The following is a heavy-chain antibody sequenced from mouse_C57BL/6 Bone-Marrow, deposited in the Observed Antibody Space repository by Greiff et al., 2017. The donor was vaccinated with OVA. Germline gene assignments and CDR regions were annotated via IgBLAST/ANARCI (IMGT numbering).Heavy chain of an antibody. CDR3: THHYGSRFF. CDR1: GFNIKDYY. Sequence: VQLQQSGAELVRPGASVKLSCTASGFNIKDYYMHWVKQRPEQGLEWIGWIDPENGDTEYASKFQGKATITADTSSNTAYLQLSSLTSEDTAVYYCTHHYGSRFFWGTGTTVTVSS. CDR2: IDPENGDT. J-gene: IGHJ1*03. D-gene: IGHD1-1*01. V-gene: IGHV14-4*01.